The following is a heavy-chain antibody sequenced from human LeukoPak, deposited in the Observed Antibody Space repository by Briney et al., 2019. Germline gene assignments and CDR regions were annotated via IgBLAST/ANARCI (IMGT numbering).Heavy chain of an antibody. J-gene: IGHJ5*02. CDR1: GVSITGDY. Sequence: SETLSLTCTVSGVSITGDYWSWIRQPPGKGLEWIGFIYVSGSTNYNPSLKSRVTISVDTSKNQFSLKLSSVTAADTAVYYCARGISSSWSRAGYWFDPWGQGTLVTVSS. CDR2: IYVSGST. V-gene: IGHV4-59*12. D-gene: IGHD6-13*01. CDR3: ARGISSSWSRAGYWFDP.